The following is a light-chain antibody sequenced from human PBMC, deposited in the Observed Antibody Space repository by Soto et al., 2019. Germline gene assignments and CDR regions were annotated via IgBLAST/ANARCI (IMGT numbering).Light chain of an antibody. CDR3: QKYYDSTRT. V-gene: IGKV3-20*01. Sequence: EIVLTQTPGTLYLFPGERTTLSCSASQSISSIYLAWYQQKPGQAPSLLIYGASNRATAIPDRFSGSGSGTEFTLTISRLEPEDFEVYYRQKYYDSTRTFXQGTKADIK. CDR1: QSISSIY. CDR2: GAS. J-gene: IGKJ1*01.